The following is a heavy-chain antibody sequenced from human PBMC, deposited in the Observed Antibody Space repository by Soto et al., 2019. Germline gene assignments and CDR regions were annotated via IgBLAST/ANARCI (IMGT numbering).Heavy chain of an antibody. CDR3: ARAGAIPSYKTYYYDSSGGGSQGDY. D-gene: IGHD3-22*01. V-gene: IGHV1-2*02. CDR1: GYTFTGYY. J-gene: IGHJ4*02. Sequence: QVQLVQSGAEVKKPGASVKVSCKASGYTFTGYYMHWVRQAPGQGLEWMGWINPNSGGTNYAQKFQGRVTMTRDTSISTAYMELSRLRSDDTAVYYCARAGAIPSYKTYYYDSSGGGSQGDYWGQGTLVTVSS. CDR2: INPNSGGT.